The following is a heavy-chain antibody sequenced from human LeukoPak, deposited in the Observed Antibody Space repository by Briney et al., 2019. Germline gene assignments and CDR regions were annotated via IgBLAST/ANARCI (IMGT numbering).Heavy chain of an antibody. D-gene: IGHD1-14*01. V-gene: IGHV3-53*01. Sequence: GGSLRLSCAASGFTFSSYEMNWVRQAPGKGLEWVSVLYSDGNTKYADSVQGRFTISRDNSKNTLYLEMNSLSPDDTAVYYCARGVEPLAANTLAYWGQGTLVTVSS. CDR1: GFTFSSYE. J-gene: IGHJ4*02. CDR3: ARGVEPLAANTLAY. CDR2: LYSDGNT.